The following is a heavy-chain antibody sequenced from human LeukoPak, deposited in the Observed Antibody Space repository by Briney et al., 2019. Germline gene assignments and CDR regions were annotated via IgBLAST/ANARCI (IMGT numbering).Heavy chain of an antibody. CDR1: GFTFSVHS. J-gene: IGHJ4*02. D-gene: IGHD5-12*01. V-gene: IGHV3-23*01. Sequence: GGSLRLSCAASGFTFSVHSMTWVRQAPGKGLEWVSGISASGDATYYADSVKGRFTISRDNSKNTLDLQMNSLRVDDTAVHYCTKWAGYADSWGQGTLVTVSS. CDR2: ISASGDAT. CDR3: TKWAGYADS.